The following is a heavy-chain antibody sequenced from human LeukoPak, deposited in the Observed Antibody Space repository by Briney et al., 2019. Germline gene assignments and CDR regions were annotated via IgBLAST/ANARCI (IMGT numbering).Heavy chain of an antibody. CDR2: FDRGSLDT. Sequence: PGGSLRLSCAASGFTLSDYPMTWVRQAPGKGLQWVSLFDRGSLDTYYADSVRGRFTVSRDNDKNTLYLQMNSLSAEDTAVYYCARRGYESSGPKYYFDHWGQGILVTVSS. V-gene: IGHV3-23*01. J-gene: IGHJ4*02. CDR1: GFTLSDYP. CDR3: ARRGYESSGPKYYFDH. D-gene: IGHD3-22*01.